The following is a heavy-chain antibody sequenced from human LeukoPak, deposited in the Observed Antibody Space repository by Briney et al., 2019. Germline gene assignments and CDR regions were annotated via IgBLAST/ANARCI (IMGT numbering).Heavy chain of an antibody. CDR1: GGSFSGYY. Sequence: SETLSLTCAVYGGSFSGYYWSWIRQPPGKGLEWIGEINHSGSTNYNPSLKSRVTISVDTSKNQFSLKLSSVTAADTAVYYCAVAPYDFWSGSPGSFDYWGQGTLVTVSS. CDR3: AVAPYDFWSGSPGSFDY. CDR2: INHSGST. V-gene: IGHV4-34*01. J-gene: IGHJ4*02. D-gene: IGHD3-3*01.